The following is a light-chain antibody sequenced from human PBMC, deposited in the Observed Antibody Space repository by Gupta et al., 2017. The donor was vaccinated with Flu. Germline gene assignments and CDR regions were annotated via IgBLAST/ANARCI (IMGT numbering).Light chain of an antibody. V-gene: IGKV3-20*01. Sequence: GASSRATGIPDRFRGRGSGTDFTLTINALEPEDFAVYYCQQYRTLPLTFSGGTKVEIK. J-gene: IGKJ4*01. CDR3: QQYRTLPLT. CDR2: GAS.